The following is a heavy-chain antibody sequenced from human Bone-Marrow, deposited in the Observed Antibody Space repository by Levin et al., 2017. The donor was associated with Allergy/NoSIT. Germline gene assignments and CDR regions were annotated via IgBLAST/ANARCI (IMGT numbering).Heavy chain of an antibody. V-gene: IGHV3-30*18. CDR3: AKTSSWYRYFDF. CDR2: ISYDGRND. Sequence: GGSLRLSCSASGFTFNNYAMHWVRQAPGKGLEWVALISYDGRNDFYADSVKGRLTISRDNSKNTVSLQMNSLTTEDTAMYYCAKTSSWYRYFDFWGQGTLVTVSS. J-gene: IGHJ4*02. D-gene: IGHD6-13*01. CDR1: GFTFNNYA.